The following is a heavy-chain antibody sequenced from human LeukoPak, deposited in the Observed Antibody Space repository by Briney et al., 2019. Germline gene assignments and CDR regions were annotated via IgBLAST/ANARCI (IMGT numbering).Heavy chain of an antibody. CDR1: GFTFSSYS. CDR2: ISSSSSYI. D-gene: IGHD2-15*01. CDR3: ARVTGEGGREAAVDY. Sequence: GGSLRLSCAASGFTFSSYSMNWVRQAPGKGLEWVSSISSSSSYIYYADSVKGRFTISRDNAKNSLYLQMNSLRAEDTAVYYCARVTGEGGREAAVDYWGQGTLVTVSS. V-gene: IGHV3-21*01. J-gene: IGHJ4*02.